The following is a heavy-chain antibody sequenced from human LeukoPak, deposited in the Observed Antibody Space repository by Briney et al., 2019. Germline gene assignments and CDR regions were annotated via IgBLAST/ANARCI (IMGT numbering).Heavy chain of an antibody. CDR2: ISGSGGST. D-gene: IGHD4-23*01. CDR1: GFTFSSYA. Sequence: GGSLRLSCAASGFTFSSYAMSWVRQAPGKGLEWVSAISGSGGSTYYADSVKGRFTISRDNSKNTLYLQMNSLRAEDTAVYYCATRSNLYGGSSFYYGMDVWGQGTTVTVSS. V-gene: IGHV3-23*01. J-gene: IGHJ6*02. CDR3: ATRSNLYGGSSFYYGMDV.